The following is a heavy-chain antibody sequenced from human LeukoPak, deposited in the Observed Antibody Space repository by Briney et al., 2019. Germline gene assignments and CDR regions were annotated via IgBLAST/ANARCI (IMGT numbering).Heavy chain of an antibody. V-gene: IGHV1-2*02. CDR3: ARGRNWNSDAYYYYYMAV. D-gene: IGHD1-7*01. CDR2: INPNSGGT. Sequence: GASVKVSCKASGYTFTGYYMHWVRQAPGQGLEWMGWINPNSGGTNYAQKLQGRVTMTTDTSTSTAYMELRSLRSDDTAVYYCARGRNWNSDAYYYYYMAVWGKGTSVTVSS. J-gene: IGHJ6*03. CDR1: GYTFTGYY.